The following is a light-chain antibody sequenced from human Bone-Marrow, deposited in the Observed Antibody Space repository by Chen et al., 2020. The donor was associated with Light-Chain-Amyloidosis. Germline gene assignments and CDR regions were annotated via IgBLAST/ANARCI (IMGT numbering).Light chain of an antibody. Sequence: QSVLTQPPSASGTPGQRVTISCSGSNSNIGSNYVYWYQQVPGTAPKLLIYRNDHRPSGVPYRFSGSKSGTSASLAISALRSDDEADYYCSAWDDSLSGHWVFGGGTKLTVL. CDR3: SAWDDSLSGHWV. CDR1: NSNIGSNY. J-gene: IGLJ3*02. CDR2: RND. V-gene: IGLV1-47*01.